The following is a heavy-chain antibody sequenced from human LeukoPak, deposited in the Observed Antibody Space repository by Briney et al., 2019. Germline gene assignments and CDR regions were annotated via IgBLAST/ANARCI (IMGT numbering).Heavy chain of an antibody. Sequence: SETLSLTCTVSGGSISSSIYYWGWIRQPPGKGLEWIASIYYSGSTYYNPSLKSRVTISVDTSKNQFSLKLSSVTAADTAVYYCAIQGGNGSGSYYKRGWFDPWGQGTLVTVSS. CDR3: AIQGGNGSGSYYKRGWFDP. CDR2: IYYSGST. CDR1: GGSISSSIYY. D-gene: IGHD3-10*01. V-gene: IGHV4-39*01. J-gene: IGHJ5*02.